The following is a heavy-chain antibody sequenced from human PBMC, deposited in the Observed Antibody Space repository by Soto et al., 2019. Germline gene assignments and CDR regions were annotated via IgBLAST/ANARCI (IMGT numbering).Heavy chain of an antibody. CDR3: AKEKDYRYGFYLGTYLGH. Sequence: EVQVLESGGGLGQPGGSLRLSCAASGFTFTDYAMTWVRQAPGKGVEWVAAISGSGDATYYADSVKGRFTISRDHSKNALCLQITSLSVDDTAIVYCAKEKDYRYGFYLGTYLGHWGQGTLVTVSS. D-gene: IGHD5-18*01. CDR2: ISGSGDAT. V-gene: IGHV3-23*01. CDR1: GFTFTDYA. J-gene: IGHJ4*02.